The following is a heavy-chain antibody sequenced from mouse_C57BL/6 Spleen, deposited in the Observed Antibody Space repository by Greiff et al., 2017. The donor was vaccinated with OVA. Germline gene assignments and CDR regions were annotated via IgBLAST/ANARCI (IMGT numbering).Heavy chain of an antibody. CDR1: GFTFSDYG. Sequence: EVKVEESGGGLVKPGGSLKLSCAASGFTFSDYGMHWVRQAPEKGLEWVAYISSGSSTIYYADTVKGRFTISRDNAKNTLFLQMTSLRSEDTAMYYCARDDYGEFDYWGQGTTLTVSS. V-gene: IGHV5-17*01. J-gene: IGHJ2*01. D-gene: IGHD1-1*01. CDR3: ARDDYGEFDY. CDR2: ISSGSSTI.